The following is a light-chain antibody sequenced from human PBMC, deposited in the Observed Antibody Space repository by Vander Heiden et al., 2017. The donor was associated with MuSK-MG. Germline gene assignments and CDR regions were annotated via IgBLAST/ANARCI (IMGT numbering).Light chain of an antibody. J-gene: IGKJ4*01. Sequence: EIVLTQSAASLSLSAGERATHDSRTSQSVSGSLGWYQHKPCQAPRLLIYDAANMASGIPATFSASGSGTDFTLTSISRVTDDFAVYYCQQRADWNTFGGGTKVEIK. CDR1: QSVSGS. CDR3: QQRADWNT. CDR2: DAA. V-gene: IGKV3-11*01.